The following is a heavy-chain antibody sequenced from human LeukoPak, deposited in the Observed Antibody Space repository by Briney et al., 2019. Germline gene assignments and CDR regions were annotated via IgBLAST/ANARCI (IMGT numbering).Heavy chain of an antibody. CDR3: AREYYDTSGLDY. CDR1: GGSISSYY. Sequence: SETLSLTCTVSGGSISSYYWSWIRQPAGKGLEWIGRIYISGSTNYNPSLKSRVIMSVDTSKNQFFLKLSSVTAADTAVYYCAREYYDTSGLDYWGQGTLVIVS. D-gene: IGHD3-22*01. J-gene: IGHJ4*02. V-gene: IGHV4-4*07. CDR2: IYISGST.